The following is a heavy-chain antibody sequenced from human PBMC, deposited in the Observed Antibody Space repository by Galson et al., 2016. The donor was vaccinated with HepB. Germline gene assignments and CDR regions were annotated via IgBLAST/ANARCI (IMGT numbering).Heavy chain of an antibody. J-gene: IGHJ4*02. CDR2: ISYSGST. V-gene: IGHV4-31*03. D-gene: IGHD1-26*01. CDR3: ARHSGVSSVTYQGIDY. CDR1: GGSISSGGYY. Sequence: PLSLTCTVSGGSISSGGYYWTWIRQHPGKGLEWIGYISYSGSTYYNPSLKSRVTISVDTSKNQFSLNLRSVTAADTAVYYCARHSGVSSVTYQGIDYWGQGTLVTVSS.